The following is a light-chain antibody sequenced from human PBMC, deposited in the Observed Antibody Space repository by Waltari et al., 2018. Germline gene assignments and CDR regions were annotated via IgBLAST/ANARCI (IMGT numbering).Light chain of an antibody. CDR3: SSQSSNDVVL. CDR2: DVS. Sequence: QSALTQPASVSGSPGQSVTIFCAGTSNDVGGYNSVSWYQEHPGQAPRVIIYDVSDRPSGVSDLFYGSNTGNTASLTISGLQAEDEADYYCSSQSSNDVVLFGGGTKLTVL. J-gene: IGLJ2*01. CDR1: SNDVGGYNS. V-gene: IGLV2-14*01.